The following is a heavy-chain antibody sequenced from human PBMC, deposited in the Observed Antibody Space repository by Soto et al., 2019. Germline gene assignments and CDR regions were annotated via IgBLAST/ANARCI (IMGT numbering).Heavy chain of an antibody. D-gene: IGHD3-3*01. J-gene: IGHJ4*02. CDR1: SGSISSSNW. CDR2: IYHSGST. CDR3: ARGKFAPFMEWLLYFDY. V-gene: IGHV4-4*02. Sequence: SETLSLTCAVSSGSISSSNWWSWVRQPPGKGLEWIGEIYHSGSTNYNPSLKSRVTISVDKSKNQFSLKLSSVTAADTAVYYCARGKFAPFMEWLLYFDYWGQGTLVTVSS.